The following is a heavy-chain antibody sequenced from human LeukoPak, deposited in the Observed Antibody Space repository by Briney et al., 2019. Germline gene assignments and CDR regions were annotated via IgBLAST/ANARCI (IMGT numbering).Heavy chain of an antibody. CDR1: GFAFSRHG. J-gene: IGHJ6*03. Sequence: GGSLRLSWAAAGFAFSRHGIHWVRQAPGKGLEWVAFIPYDGNNKFYADSVKGRFTISRDNSKNTLYLQMNSLRAEDTSVYYCAKGVGGSANYYYMDVWGKGTTVTVSS. CDR3: AKGVGGSANYYYMDV. CDR2: IPYDGNNK. D-gene: IGHD3-10*01. V-gene: IGHV3-30*02.